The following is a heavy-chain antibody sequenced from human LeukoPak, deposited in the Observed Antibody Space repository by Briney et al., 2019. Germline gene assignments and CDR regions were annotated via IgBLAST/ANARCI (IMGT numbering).Heavy chain of an antibody. J-gene: IGHJ4*02. CDR1: GFTFSSHA. CDR2: IRGSGDST. D-gene: IGHD6-13*01. CDR3: AKTRPLDSSSWSHGDY. Sequence: GGSLRLSCAASGFTFSSHAMSWVREAPGKGVEWVSAIRGSGDSTYYGDSVKGRFTISRDNSKNTLYLQMNSLRAEDTAVYYCAKTRPLDSSSWSHGDYWGQGTLVTVSS. V-gene: IGHV3-23*01.